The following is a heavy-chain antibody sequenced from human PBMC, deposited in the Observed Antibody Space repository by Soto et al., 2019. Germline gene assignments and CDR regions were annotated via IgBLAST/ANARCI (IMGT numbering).Heavy chain of an antibody. V-gene: IGHV3-74*01. Sequence: TGGSLRLSCAASGFTFNYYWMHWVRQAPGQGLVWVSHIHSDGSTTTYADSVKGRFTISRGNAKNTLYLQMNSLRAEDTAVYYCVRGDKGGFDLWGQGTTVTVS. CDR2: IHSDGSTT. CDR1: GFTFNYYW. J-gene: IGHJ3*01. CDR3: VRGDKGGFDL. D-gene: IGHD2-21*02.